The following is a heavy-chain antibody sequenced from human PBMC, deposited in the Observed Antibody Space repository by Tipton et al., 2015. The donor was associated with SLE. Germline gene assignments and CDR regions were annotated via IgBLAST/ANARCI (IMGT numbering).Heavy chain of an antibody. D-gene: IGHD3-10*01. Sequence: TLSLTCTVSGGSISSGSYYWSWIRQPAGKGLEWIGRIYTSGSTNYSPSLKSRVTISVDTSKNRFSLKLSSVTAADTAVYYCARGGEKGFDAVDVWGQGTIVSVSS. V-gene: IGHV4-61*02. J-gene: IGHJ3*01. CDR2: IYTSGST. CDR1: GGSISSGSYY. CDR3: ARGGEKGFDAVDV.